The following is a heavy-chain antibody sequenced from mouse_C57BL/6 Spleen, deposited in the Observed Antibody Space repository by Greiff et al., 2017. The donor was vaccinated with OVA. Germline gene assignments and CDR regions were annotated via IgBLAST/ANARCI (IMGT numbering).Heavy chain of an antibody. V-gene: IGHV1-50*01. CDR1: GYTFTSYW. CDR2: IDPSDSYT. Sequence: QVQLQQPGAELVKPGASVKLSCKASGYTFTSYWMQWVKQRPGQGLEWIGEIDPSDSYTNYNQKFKGKATLTVDTSSSTAYMQLSSLTSEDSAVYYCARGVSTVLATRYFDYWGQGTTLTVSS. J-gene: IGHJ2*01. CDR3: ARGVSTVLATRYFDY. D-gene: IGHD1-1*01.